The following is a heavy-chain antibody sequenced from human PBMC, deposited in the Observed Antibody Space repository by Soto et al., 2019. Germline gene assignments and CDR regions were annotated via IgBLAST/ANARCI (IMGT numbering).Heavy chain of an antibody. CDR3: ARIVLRYFDWTHAGDY. V-gene: IGHV5-51*01. J-gene: IGHJ4*02. Sequence: GESLKISCKGSGYSFTSYWIGWVRQMPGKGLEWMGIIYPGDSDTRYSPSFQGQVTISADKSISTAYLQWSSLKASDTAMYYCARIVLRYFDWTHAGDYWGQGTLVTVSS. D-gene: IGHD3-9*01. CDR1: GYSFTSYW. CDR2: IYPGDSDT.